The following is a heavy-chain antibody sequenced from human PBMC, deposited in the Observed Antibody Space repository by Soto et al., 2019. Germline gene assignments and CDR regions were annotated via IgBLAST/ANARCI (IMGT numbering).Heavy chain of an antibody. Sequence: QVQLVQSAADVKKPGASVTISCKASGYTFTSFPIHWVRQAPGQGLEWMGIINPSGGITNFAQRFEGRVTMTRDMSTNTHYMELSSLKSDDTAVYYCASSPAFSSSWYGIPPDPSHGMDVWGQGTTVTVS. CDR3: ASSPAFSSSWYGIPPDPSHGMDV. D-gene: IGHD6-13*01. V-gene: IGHV1-46*01. J-gene: IGHJ6*02. CDR1: GYTFTSFP. CDR2: INPSGGIT.